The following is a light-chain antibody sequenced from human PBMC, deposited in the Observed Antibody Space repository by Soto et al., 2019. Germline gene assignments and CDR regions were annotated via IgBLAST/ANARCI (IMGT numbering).Light chain of an antibody. V-gene: IGKV3-20*01. CDR1: ESVTGSH. J-gene: IGKJ2*01. Sequence: EVVLTQSPGTLSLSPGERATLSCRATESVTGSHLAWYQQKTGQAPRVLIYDASTRATGIPDRFSGSWSGTDFTLTISRLEPEDFAVYYCQQSGSSPYTFGQGTKLEIK. CDR2: DAS. CDR3: QQSGSSPYT.